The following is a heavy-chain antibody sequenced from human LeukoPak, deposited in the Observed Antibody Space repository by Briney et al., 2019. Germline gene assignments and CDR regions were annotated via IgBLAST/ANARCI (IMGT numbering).Heavy chain of an antibody. CDR2: ISWNSGSI. J-gene: IGHJ4*02. V-gene: IGHV3-9*01. CDR3: AKEVTTMVLIDY. Sequence: GGSLRLSCAASGFTFDDYAMHWVRQAPGKGLEWVSGISWNSGSIGYADSVKGRFTISRDNAKNSLYLQMNSLRAEDTAVYYCAKEVTTMVLIDYWGQGTLVTVSS. D-gene: IGHD3-10*01. CDR1: GFTFDDYA.